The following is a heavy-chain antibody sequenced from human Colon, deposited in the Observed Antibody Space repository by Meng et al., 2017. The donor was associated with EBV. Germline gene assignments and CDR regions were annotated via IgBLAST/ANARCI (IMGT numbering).Heavy chain of an antibody. Sequence: QVQLVKSGSELKKPGASVKVSCKASGYTFTSYDMNWVRQAPGQGLEWMGWINTNTGNPTYAQGFTGRFVFSLDTSVNTAYLQISSLKAADTAVYYCARLYCSGGSCYTIDYWGQGTLVTVSS. D-gene: IGHD2-15*01. CDR3: ARLYCSGGSCYTIDY. CDR2: INTNTGNP. CDR1: GYTFTSYD. V-gene: IGHV7-4-1*02. J-gene: IGHJ4*02.